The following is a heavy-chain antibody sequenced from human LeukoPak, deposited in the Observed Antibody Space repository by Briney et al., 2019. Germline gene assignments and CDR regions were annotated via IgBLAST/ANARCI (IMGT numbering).Heavy chain of an antibody. J-gene: IGHJ4*02. CDR2: IRGSGDST. CDR1: GFTFSSYA. Sequence: GGSLRLLCAASGFTFSSYAMSWVRQAPGKGLEGVSAIRGSGDSTYCADSVKGRFAYSRGNSKNRLYLQMNSLRAGDTAVFHWARPDTAMDHTFDSWGEGTLVTVSS. CDR3: ARPDTAMDHTFDS. V-gene: IGHV3-23*01. D-gene: IGHD5-18*01.